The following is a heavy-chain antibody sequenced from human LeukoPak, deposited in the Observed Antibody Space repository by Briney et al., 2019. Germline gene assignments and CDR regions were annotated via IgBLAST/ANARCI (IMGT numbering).Heavy chain of an antibody. CDR3: ARNTIFLDY. D-gene: IGHD3-3*01. J-gene: IGHJ4*02. CDR1: GFTFNTYS. Sequence: GGSLRLSCAASGFTFNTYSMNWVRPAPGKGLEWVSYIKSTSSHIAYADSVNGRFTISRDNAKNSVYLQMNSLRVEDTAVYYCARNTIFLDYWGQGILVTV. CDR2: IKSTSSHI. V-gene: IGHV3-21*01.